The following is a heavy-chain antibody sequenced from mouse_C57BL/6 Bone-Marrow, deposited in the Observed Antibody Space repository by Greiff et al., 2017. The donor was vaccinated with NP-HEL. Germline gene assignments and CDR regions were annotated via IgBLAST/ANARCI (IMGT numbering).Heavy chain of an antibody. CDR2: IDPENGDT. V-gene: IGHV14-4*01. J-gene: IGHJ2*01. CDR3: TTSYYKGY. CDR1: GFNIKDDY. Sequence: VQLQQSGAELVRPGASVKLSCTASGFNIKDDYMHWVKQRPEQGLEWIGWIDPENGDTEYASKFQGKATITADPSSNTAYLQLSSLTSEDTAVYYCTTSYYKGYWGQGTTLTVSS. D-gene: IGHD2-12*01.